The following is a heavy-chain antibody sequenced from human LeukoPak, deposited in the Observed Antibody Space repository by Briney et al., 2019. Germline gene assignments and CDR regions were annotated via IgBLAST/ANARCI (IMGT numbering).Heavy chain of an antibody. CDR3: ARVRYRLAETYIDY. Sequence: GASVKVSCKASGYTFTSTDINWVRQATGQGLEWMGWMNPSSGNTGYAQHFQGRLTMTRDTSISTAYMELSSLRSEDTAVYYCARVRYRLAETYIDYWGQGTLVTVSS. CDR2: MNPSSGNT. V-gene: IGHV1-8*01. CDR1: GYTFTSTD. D-gene: IGHD3-16*01. J-gene: IGHJ4*02.